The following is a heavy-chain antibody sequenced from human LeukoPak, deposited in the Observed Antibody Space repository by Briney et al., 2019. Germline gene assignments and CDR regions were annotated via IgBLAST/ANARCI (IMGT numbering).Heavy chain of an antibody. V-gene: IGHV3-21*01. CDR3: ARDRVDYPYYYYMDV. D-gene: IGHD3/OR15-3a*01. CDR1: GFTFSSYT. J-gene: IGHJ6*03. CDR2: ISSSSNYI. Sequence: PGGSLRLSCAASGFTFSSYTMNWVRQAPGKGLEWVSSISSSSNYIYYADSVKGRFTISRDNAKNSLYLQMNSLRAEDTAVYYCARDRVDYPYYYYMDVWGKGTTVTISS.